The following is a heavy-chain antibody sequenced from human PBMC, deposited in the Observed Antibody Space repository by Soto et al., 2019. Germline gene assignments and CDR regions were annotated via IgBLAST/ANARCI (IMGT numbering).Heavy chain of an antibody. V-gene: IGHV3-7*03. CDR1: GFTFSGYW. J-gene: IGHJ4*02. Sequence: GGSLRLSCAASGFTFSGYWMSWVRQAPGKGLEWVANIKQDGSEKYYVDSVKGRFTIARDNAKNSLLLQMNSLRAEDTAVYYCASPPFWSGPWGYWGQGTLVTVSS. CDR3: ASPPFWSGPWGY. D-gene: IGHD3-3*01. CDR2: IKQDGSEK.